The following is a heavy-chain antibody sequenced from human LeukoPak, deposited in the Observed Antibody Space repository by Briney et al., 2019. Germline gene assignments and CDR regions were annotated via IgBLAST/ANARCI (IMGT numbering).Heavy chain of an antibody. CDR2: INQDGSEK. D-gene: IGHD1-26*01. CDR3: VRDGCVATTCATMGGFNH. V-gene: IGHV3-7*01. Sequence: PGGSLRLSCVASGFSFSTFTMSWVRQGPGQGLEWVATINQDGSEKHFADSVKGRFTISRDNAMNSLFLQMVSLRVEDTAVYFCVRDGCVATTCATMGGFNHWAQGTLVTVSS. CDR1: GFSFSTFT. J-gene: IGHJ1*01.